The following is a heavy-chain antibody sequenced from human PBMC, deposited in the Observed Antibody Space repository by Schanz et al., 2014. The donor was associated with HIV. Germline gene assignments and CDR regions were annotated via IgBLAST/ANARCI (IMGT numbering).Heavy chain of an antibody. CDR3: ARDLRVVPAASDNWFDP. CDR1: GYTFSHYG. Sequence: QVQLVQSGAEVKKPGASVTVSCKTSGYTFSHYGISWVRQAPGQGLEWMGWINAYNGNTHYAQKFQGRVTMTTDTSTSTAYMELRNLRSDDTAVYYCARDLRVVPAASDNWFDPWGQGTLVTVSS. J-gene: IGHJ5*02. D-gene: IGHD2-2*01. CDR2: INAYNGNT. V-gene: IGHV1-18*01.